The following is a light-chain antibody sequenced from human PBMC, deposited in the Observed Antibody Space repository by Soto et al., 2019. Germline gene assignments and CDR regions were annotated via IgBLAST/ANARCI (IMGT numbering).Light chain of an antibody. CDR1: SSNIGAGYD. CDR3: QSYDSSLSGSNV. J-gene: IGLJ1*01. Sequence: QSVLTQPPSVSGAPGQRVTISCTGRSSNIGAGYDVHWYQQLPGTAPKLLSYRNSNRPSGVPDRFSGSKSGTSASLAITGLQAEDEADYYCQSYDSSLSGSNVFGTGTKVTVL. CDR2: RNS. V-gene: IGLV1-40*01.